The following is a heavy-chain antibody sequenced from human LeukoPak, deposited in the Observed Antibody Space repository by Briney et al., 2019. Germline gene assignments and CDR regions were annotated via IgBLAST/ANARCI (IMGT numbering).Heavy chain of an antibody. CDR3: AREDPQTTVPEGMDV. V-gene: IGHV4-59*01. D-gene: IGHD4-17*01. Sequence: NPSETLPLTCTVSGGSISYYYWSWIRQSPGKGLEWIGYIYYSGTTNYNPSLRSRVTISVDTSKNQFSLQLRSVTAADTAVYYCAREDPQTTVPEGMDVWGQGTTVTVSS. CDR2: IYYSGTT. CDR1: GGSISYYY. J-gene: IGHJ6*02.